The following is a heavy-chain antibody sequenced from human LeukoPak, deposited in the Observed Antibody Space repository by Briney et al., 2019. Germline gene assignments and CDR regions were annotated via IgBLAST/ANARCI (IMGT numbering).Heavy chain of an antibody. CDR2: ISSSGNTI. D-gene: IGHD4-17*01. CDR1: GFTFTNSE. V-gene: IGHV3-48*03. J-gene: IGHJ1*01. CDR3: ARDYGGEYFQH. Sequence: PGGSLRLSCAASGFTFTNSEMNWVRLAPGKGLEWVSYISSSGNTIYYADSVKGRFTISRDNAKNSLYLQMNSLRAEDTAVYYCARDYGGEYFQHWGQGTLVTVSS.